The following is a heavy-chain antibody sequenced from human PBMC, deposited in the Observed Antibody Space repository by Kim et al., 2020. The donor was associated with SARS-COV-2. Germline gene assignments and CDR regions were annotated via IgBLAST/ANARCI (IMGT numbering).Heavy chain of an antibody. CDR3: AKDPYYDFWSGYYFGY. D-gene: IGHD3-3*01. Sequence: GGSLRLSCAASGFTFSNYAMYWVRQAPRKGLEWVLAISGSGGSTYYADSVKGRFTISRDNSKNTLYLQMNSLRAEDTAVYYCAKDPYYDFWSGYYFGYWGQGTLVTVSS. V-gene: IGHV3-23*01. CDR1: GFTFSNYA. CDR2: ISGSGGST. J-gene: IGHJ4*02.